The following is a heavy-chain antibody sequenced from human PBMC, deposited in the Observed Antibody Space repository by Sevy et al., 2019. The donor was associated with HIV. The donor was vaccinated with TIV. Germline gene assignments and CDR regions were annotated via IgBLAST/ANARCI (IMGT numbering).Heavy chain of an antibody. CDR2: ISVSSGTV. CDR1: GFTFGSYT. V-gene: IGHV3-48*01. CDR3: VRDTSYGDPYYFDY. Sequence: GGSLRLSCALSGFTFGSYTMNWVRQAPGRGLEWLSYISVSSGTVYYADSVKGRFTISRDNAKNSLYLQMNSLRAEDSAVYYCVRDTSYGDPYYFDYWGQGTLVTVSS. D-gene: IGHD4-17*01. J-gene: IGHJ4*02.